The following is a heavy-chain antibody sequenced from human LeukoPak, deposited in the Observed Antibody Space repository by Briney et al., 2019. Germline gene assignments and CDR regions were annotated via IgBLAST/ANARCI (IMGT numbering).Heavy chain of an antibody. J-gene: IGHJ4*02. CDR3: ARGSTVTTYYSFDY. CDR2: IIPIFGTA. Sequence: SVKVSCKASGGTFSSYAISWVRQAPGQGLEWMGGIIPIFGTANYAKKFQGRVTITADKYRRTAYMDLSRLRSEDPAVYYCARGSTVTTYYSFDYWGQGTLVTVSS. D-gene: IGHD4-17*01. V-gene: IGHV1-69*06. CDR1: GGTFSSYA.